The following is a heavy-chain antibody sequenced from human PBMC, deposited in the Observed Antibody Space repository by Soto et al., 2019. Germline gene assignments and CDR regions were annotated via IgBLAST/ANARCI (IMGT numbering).Heavy chain of an antibody. CDR1: GGTFSSYT. J-gene: IGHJ5*02. CDR2: IIPTLGIP. Sequence: QVQLVQSGAEVKKPGSSVKVSCKASGGTFSSYTISWVRQAPGQGLEWMGRIIPTLGIPNYAQKFQGRVTFTADISTNTVYMELSSLRSEDTAVYHCAIPYASGRKDNWLDPWGQGTLVTVSS. CDR3: AIPYASGRKDNWLDP. D-gene: IGHD3-10*01. V-gene: IGHV1-69*02.